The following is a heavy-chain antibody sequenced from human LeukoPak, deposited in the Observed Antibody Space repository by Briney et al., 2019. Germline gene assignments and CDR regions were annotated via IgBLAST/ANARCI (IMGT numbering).Heavy chain of an antibody. CDR1: GFTFSSYW. CDR2: IKQDGSEK. CDR3: ARVIAAAGGQPGAFDI. Sequence: GGSLRLSCAASGFTFSSYWMSWVRQAPGKGLEWVANIKQDGSEKYYVDSVKGRFTISRDNAKNSLYLQMNSLRAEDTAVYYCARVIAAAGGQPGAFDIWGQGTMVTVSS. J-gene: IGHJ3*02. V-gene: IGHV3-7*01. D-gene: IGHD6-13*01.